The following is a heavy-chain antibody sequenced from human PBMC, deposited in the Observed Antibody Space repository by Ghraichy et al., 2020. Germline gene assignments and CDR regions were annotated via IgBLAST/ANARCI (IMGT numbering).Heavy chain of an antibody. J-gene: IGHJ6*02. CDR3: ARHFTKDSSGYYYGVDV. Sequence: SETLSLTCTVSGGSVSSRSYYWGWIRQPPGKGLEWIGSIYFSGSTYYNPSLKSRVTISVDTSKNQLSLRLSSVTAADTAVYYCARHFTKDSSGYYYGVDVWGQGTTVTVSS. V-gene: IGHV4-39*01. D-gene: IGHD3-22*01. CDR1: GGSVSSRSYY. CDR2: IYFSGST.